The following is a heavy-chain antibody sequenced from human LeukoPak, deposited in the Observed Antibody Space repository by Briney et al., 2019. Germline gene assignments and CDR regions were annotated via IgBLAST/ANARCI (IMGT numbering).Heavy chain of an antibody. CDR2: IYSGGAI. Sequence: PGGSLRLSCVASRFAGGSNYMSWVRQAPGKGLEWVSLIYSGGAIRYADSVKGRFTISRDSSKNTLFLQMNDLTVEDTARYYCARRPGNWGQGILVTVSS. V-gene: IGHV3-53*01. D-gene: IGHD1-14*01. CDR1: RFAGGSNY. J-gene: IGHJ4*02. CDR3: ARRPGN.